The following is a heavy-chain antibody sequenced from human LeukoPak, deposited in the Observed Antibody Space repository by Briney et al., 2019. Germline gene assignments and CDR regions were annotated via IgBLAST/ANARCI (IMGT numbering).Heavy chain of an antibody. CDR3: ASEGLSAVEPPGLWDYYYGMDV. V-gene: IGHV3-30-3*01. D-gene: IGHD3-16*02. CDR1: GFTFSSYA. Sequence: GRSLRLSCAASGFTFSSYAMHWVRQAPGKGLEWVAVISYDGSNKYYADSVKGRFTISRDNSKNTLYLQMNSLRAEDTAVYYCASEGLSAVEPPGLWDYYYGMDVWGQGTTVTVSS. CDR2: ISYDGSNK. J-gene: IGHJ6*02.